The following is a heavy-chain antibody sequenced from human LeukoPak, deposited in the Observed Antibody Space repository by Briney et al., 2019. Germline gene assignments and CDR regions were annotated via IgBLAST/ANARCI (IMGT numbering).Heavy chain of an antibody. CDR2: ITNSGSDI. D-gene: IGHD6-13*01. V-gene: IGHV3-11*01. CDR1: GFTFSSYA. CDR3: ACPYRSRFDY. J-gene: IGHJ4*02. Sequence: GGSLRLSCAASGFTFSSYAMSWLRQAPGKGLEWISYITNSGSDIEYADSVKGRFTISWDNAKKPLYLEMNTLRAEDTAIYYCACPYRSRFDYWGQGTLVTVSS.